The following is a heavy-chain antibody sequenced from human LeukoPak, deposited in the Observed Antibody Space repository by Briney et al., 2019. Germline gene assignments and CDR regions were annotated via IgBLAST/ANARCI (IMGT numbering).Heavy chain of an antibody. V-gene: IGHV4-61*02. J-gene: IGHJ5*02. CDR2: IYTSGST. CDR1: GGSISSGSYY. D-gene: IGHD6-19*01. Sequence: SQTLSLTCTVSGGSISSGSYYWSWIRRPAGKGLEWIGRIYTSGSTNYNPSLKSRVTISVDTSKNQFSLKLSSVTAADTAVYYCARGMGRGGQWLPYGNWFDPWGQGTLVTVSS. CDR3: ARGMGRGGQWLPYGNWFDP.